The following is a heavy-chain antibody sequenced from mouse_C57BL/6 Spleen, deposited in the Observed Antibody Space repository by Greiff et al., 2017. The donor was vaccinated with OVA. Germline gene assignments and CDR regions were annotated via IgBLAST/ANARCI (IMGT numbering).Heavy chain of an antibody. D-gene: IGHD2-1*01. J-gene: IGHJ1*03. CDR2: IDPSASET. CDR1: GYTFTSYW. CDR3: ARSGGNYWYFDV. V-gene: IGHV1-52*01. Sequence: QVQLQQPGAELVRPGPSVKLSCKASGYTFTSYWMHWVKQRPIQGLEWIGNIDPSASETHYNQKFKDKATLTVDKSSSTAYMQLSSLTSEDAAVYYCARSGGNYWYFDVWGTGTTVTVSS.